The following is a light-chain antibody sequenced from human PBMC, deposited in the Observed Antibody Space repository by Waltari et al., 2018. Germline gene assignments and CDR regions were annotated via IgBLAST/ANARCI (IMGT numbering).Light chain of an antibody. V-gene: IGKV3-20*01. CDR2: STS. Sequence: EFVLTQSPGTLSLSPGERATLSCRASQSVRSSHLVWYQQKPGQAPRLLIYSTSTRATGIPDRFSGSGSGTEFTLTISRLEPEDFAVYYCQQYHTSLTFGGGTKVEIK. J-gene: IGKJ4*01. CDR3: QQYHTSLT. CDR1: QSVRSSH.